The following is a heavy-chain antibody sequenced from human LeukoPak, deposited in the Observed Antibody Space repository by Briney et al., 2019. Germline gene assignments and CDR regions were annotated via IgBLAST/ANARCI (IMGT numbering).Heavy chain of an antibody. CDR2: ISWDGGST. CDR1: GFTFDDYA. D-gene: IGHD6-13*01. Sequence: GGSLRLSCAASGFTFDDYAMHWVRQAPGKGLEWVSLISWDGGSTYYADSVKGRFTISRDNSKNSLYLQMNSLRAEDTALYYCAKDIRGSTSWYGLDYWGQGTLVTVSS. J-gene: IGHJ4*02. CDR3: AKDIRGSTSWYGLDY. V-gene: IGHV3-43D*03.